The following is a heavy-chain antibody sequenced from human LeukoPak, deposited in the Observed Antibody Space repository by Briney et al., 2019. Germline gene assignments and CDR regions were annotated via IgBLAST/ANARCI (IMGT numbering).Heavy chain of an antibody. Sequence: ASVKVSCKASGYTFTSYDINWVRQATGQGLEWMGWMNPNSGNTGYAQKFQGRVTMTRNTSISTAYMELSSLRSEDTAVYYCARGHYGDYVFDYWDQGTLVTVSS. CDR2: MNPNSGNT. V-gene: IGHV1-8*01. J-gene: IGHJ4*02. D-gene: IGHD4-17*01. CDR3: ARGHYGDYVFDY. CDR1: GYTFTSYD.